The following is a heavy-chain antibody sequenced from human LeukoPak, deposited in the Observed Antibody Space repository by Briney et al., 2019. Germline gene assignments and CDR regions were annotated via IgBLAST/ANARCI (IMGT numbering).Heavy chain of an antibody. CDR2: FHKDGST. CDR3: TRDSGGDTNGYPSR. V-gene: IGHV3-66*01. CDR1: GFTFINAW. D-gene: IGHD2-8*01. J-gene: IGHJ4*02. Sequence: GGSLRLSCVASGFTFINAWMSWVRQAPGKGLEWVSVFHKDGSTYHADSVKGRFTISRDNAKNTVNLHMNTLRVEDTGLYYCTRDSGGDTNGYPSRWGQGTLVTVSS.